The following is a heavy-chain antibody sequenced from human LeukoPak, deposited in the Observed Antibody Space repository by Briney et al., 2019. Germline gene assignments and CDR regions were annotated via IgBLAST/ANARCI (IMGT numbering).Heavy chain of an antibody. D-gene: IGHD2-2*02. V-gene: IGHV4-61*02. J-gene: IGHJ3*02. Sequence: SQTLSLTCTVSGGSISSGSYCWSWIRQPAGKGLEWIGRIYTSGSTNYNPSLKSRVTISVDTSKNQFSLKLSSVTAADTAVYYCARDTGYCSSTSCYRPVDIWGQGTMVTVSS. CDR3: ARDTGYCSSTSCYRPVDI. CDR2: IYTSGST. CDR1: GGSISSGSYC.